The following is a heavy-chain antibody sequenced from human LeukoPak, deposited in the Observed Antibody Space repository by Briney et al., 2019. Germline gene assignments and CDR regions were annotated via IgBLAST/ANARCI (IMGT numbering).Heavy chain of an antibody. D-gene: IGHD6-13*01. CDR1: GGSISNTNYY. CDR2: IRYSGST. V-gene: IGHV4-39*01. Sequence: SETLSLTCIVSGGSISNTNYYWGWMRQPPGKGLEWIGSIRYSGSTYYNPSLKSRVTISVDTSKNQFSLKLSSVTAADTAVYYCTASATPSSISSFDYWGQGTLVTVSS. CDR3: TASATPSSISSFDY. J-gene: IGHJ4*02.